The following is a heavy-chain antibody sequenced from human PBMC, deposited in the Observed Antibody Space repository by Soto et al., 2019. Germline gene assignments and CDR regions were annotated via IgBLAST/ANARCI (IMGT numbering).Heavy chain of an antibody. D-gene: IGHD2-2*01. CDR1: GGSISSGDYY. J-gene: IGHJ6*02. Sequence: SETLSLTCTVSGGSISSGDYYWSWIRQPPGKGLEWIGYIYYSGSTYYNPSLKSRVTISVDTSKNQFSLKLSSVTAADTAVYYCARVPRYCSSTSCYRYGMDVWGLGTTVTVSS. CDR2: IYYSGST. V-gene: IGHV4-30-4*01. CDR3: ARVPRYCSSTSCYRYGMDV.